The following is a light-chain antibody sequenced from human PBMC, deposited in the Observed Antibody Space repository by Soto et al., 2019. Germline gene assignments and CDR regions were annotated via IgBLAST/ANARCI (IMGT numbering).Light chain of an antibody. CDR1: QSVSSS. V-gene: IGKV3-11*01. CDR3: QQRSNWPST. Sequence: EIVLTQSPATLSLSPGERATLSCRAGQSVSSSLAWYQQKPGQAPRLLIYDPSNRATDIPARFTGSGSGTDFTLTISSLEPEDFAVYCCQQRSNWPSTFGQGTKLEIK. CDR2: DPS. J-gene: IGKJ2*01.